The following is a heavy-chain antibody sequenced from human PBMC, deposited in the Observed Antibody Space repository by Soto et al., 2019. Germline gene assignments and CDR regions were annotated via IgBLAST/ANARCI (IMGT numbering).Heavy chain of an antibody. Sequence: QVLLVESGGGLVQPGGSLRLSCAASGFTFSDYYMSWIRQAPGMGLEWVSYISGSGNSIYYADSVKGRFTISRDNAKNSLYLQMNSLRVEDTAVYYCATLSTQFDRWGQGNLVNVSS. J-gene: IGHJ5*02. D-gene: IGHD1-1*01. CDR1: GFTFSDYY. CDR2: ISGSGNSI. CDR3: ATLSTQFDR. V-gene: IGHV3-11*01.